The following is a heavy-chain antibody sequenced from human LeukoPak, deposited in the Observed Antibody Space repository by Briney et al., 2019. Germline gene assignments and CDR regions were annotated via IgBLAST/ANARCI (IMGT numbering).Heavy chain of an antibody. D-gene: IGHD3-22*01. CDR2: TSGSGGGT. CDR1: GFTFSSYA. Sequence: PGGSLRLSCAASGFTFSSYAMSWVRQAPGKGLEWVSGTSGSGGGTYYADFVKGRFTISRDNSKNTLYLQMNSLRAEDTAVYYCAKDHRYYDSSGYYGLDYWGQGTLVTVSS. CDR3: AKDHRYYDSSGYYGLDY. J-gene: IGHJ4*02. V-gene: IGHV3-23*01.